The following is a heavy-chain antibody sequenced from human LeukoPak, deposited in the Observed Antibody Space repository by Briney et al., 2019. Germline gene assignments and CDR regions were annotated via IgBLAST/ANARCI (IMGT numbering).Heavy chain of an antibody. V-gene: IGHV4-59*12. CDR1: GGSISNYY. CDR2: IYYTGRT. CDR3: ARLVAATGNFDY. J-gene: IGHJ4*02. Sequence: SETLSLTCTVSGGSISNYYWTWIRQSPGKGLEWIGYIYYTGRTNYNPSLSRRVTIPLDTSNNQFSLKLSSVTAADTAVYYCARLVAATGNFDYWGQGTLVTVSS. D-gene: IGHD6-13*01.